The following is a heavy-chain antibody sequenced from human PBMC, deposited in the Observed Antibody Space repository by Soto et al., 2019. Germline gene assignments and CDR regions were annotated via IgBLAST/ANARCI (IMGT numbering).Heavy chain of an antibody. CDR1: GFTVTTNY. Sequence: EVQLVESGGGLIQPGGSLRLSCAASGFTVTTNYMGWVRQAPGKGLEWVSVIYSGGDTYYTDSVKGRFTISRDNYENTLYLQMNSLRVEDTAVYYCARGYSSSVWFASWGQGTLVTVSS. CDR2: IYSGGDT. D-gene: IGHD6-19*01. CDR3: ARGYSSSVWFAS. V-gene: IGHV3-53*01. J-gene: IGHJ5*01.